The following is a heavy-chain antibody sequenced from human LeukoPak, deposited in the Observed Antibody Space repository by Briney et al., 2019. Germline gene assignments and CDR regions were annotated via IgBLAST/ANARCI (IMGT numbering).Heavy chain of an antibody. J-gene: IGHJ4*02. D-gene: IGHD3-22*01. V-gene: IGHV3-33*01. CDR3: ARAASHDSSGYYLVD. CDR1: GFSFSTYS. Sequence: GGSLRLSCAASGFSFSTYSMHWVRQAPGKGPEWVAVIWYDGGNKYYSDSVKGRFTVSRDNSKNTLYLRMNSLRAEDTAVYYCARAASHDSSGYYLVDWGQGTLVTVSS. CDR2: IWYDGGNK.